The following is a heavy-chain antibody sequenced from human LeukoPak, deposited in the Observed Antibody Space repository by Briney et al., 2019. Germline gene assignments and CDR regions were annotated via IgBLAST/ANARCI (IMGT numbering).Heavy chain of an antibody. CDR3: ARVVWGYYYMDV. D-gene: IGHD2-8*01. CDR2: IYSGGST. CDR1: GFTFSSYA. Sequence: GGSLRLSCAASGFTFSSYAMSWVRQAPGKGLEWVSVIYSGGSTYYADSVKGRFTISRDNSKNTLYLQMNSLRAEDTAVYYCARVVWGYYYMDVWGKGTTVTVSS. V-gene: IGHV3-53*01. J-gene: IGHJ6*03.